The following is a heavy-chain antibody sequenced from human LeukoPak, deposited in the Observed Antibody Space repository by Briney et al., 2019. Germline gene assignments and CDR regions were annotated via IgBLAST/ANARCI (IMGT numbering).Heavy chain of an antibody. D-gene: IGHD2-15*01. Sequence: GGSLRLSCAASRFTFSNYGMHWVRQAPGKGLEWVTFIRYDGSNKYYADSVKGRFTISRDNSKNTLYLQMNSLRTEDTAVYYCAKAGCSGGSCYLYFDYWGQGTLVTVSS. J-gene: IGHJ4*02. CDR3: AKAGCSGGSCYLYFDY. CDR2: IRYDGSNK. CDR1: RFTFSNYG. V-gene: IGHV3-30*02.